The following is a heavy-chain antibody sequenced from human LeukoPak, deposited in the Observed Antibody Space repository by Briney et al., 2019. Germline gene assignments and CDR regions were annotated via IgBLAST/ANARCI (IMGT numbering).Heavy chain of an antibody. J-gene: IGHJ4*02. D-gene: IGHD3-16*01. V-gene: IGHV4-38-2*02. CDR1: GYSISGGYY. Sequence: KPSETLSLTCTVSGYSISGGYYWGWIRQPPGKGLEWIGSIYHTGRAYYNPSLKSRVPISVDTSKNPFSLKLSSVTAADTAVYYCARESPSDLGGSNDFDSWGQGTLVTVSS. CDR2: IYHTGRA. CDR3: ARESPSDLGGSNDFDS.